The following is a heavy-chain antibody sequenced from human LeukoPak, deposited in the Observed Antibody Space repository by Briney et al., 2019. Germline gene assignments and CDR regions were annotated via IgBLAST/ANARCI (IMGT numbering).Heavy chain of an antibody. CDR3: AKGITFGGVIVTDFDY. CDR1: GFTFDDYA. CDR2: ISWNSGRI. D-gene: IGHD3-16*02. V-gene: IGHV3-9*01. J-gene: IGHJ4*02. Sequence: GGSLRLSCAASGFTFDDYAMHWVRQAPGKGLEWVSGISWNSGRIAYADSVKGRFTISRDNAKNSLYLQMNSLITEDTAFYYCAKGITFGGVIVTDFDYRGQGTLVTVSS.